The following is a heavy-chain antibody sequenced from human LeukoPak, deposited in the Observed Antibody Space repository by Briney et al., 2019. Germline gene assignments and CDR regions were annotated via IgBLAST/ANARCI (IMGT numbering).Heavy chain of an antibody. V-gene: IGHV3-30*18. Sequence: PGGSLRLSCAASGFTFSSYGMHWVRQAPGKGLEWVAVISYDGSNKYYADSVKGRFTISRDNSKNTLYLQMNSLRAGDTAVYYCAKTRGYGDYVDYWGQGTLVTVSS. J-gene: IGHJ4*02. CDR3: AKTRGYGDYVDY. CDR2: ISYDGSNK. CDR1: GFTFSSYG. D-gene: IGHD4-17*01.